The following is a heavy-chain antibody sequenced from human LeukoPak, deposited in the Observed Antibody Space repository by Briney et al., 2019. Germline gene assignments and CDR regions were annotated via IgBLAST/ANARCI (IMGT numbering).Heavy chain of an antibody. V-gene: IGHV3-21*01. D-gene: IGHD4-17*01. CDR2: ISSSSSYI. Sequence: GSLRLSCAASGFTFSSYSMNWVRQAPGKGLEWVSSISSSSSYIYYADSVKGRFTISRDNAKNSLYLQMNSLRAEDTAVYYCASDSLYGDYFDYWGQGTLVTVSS. J-gene: IGHJ4*02. CDR3: ASDSLYGDYFDY. CDR1: GFTFSSYS.